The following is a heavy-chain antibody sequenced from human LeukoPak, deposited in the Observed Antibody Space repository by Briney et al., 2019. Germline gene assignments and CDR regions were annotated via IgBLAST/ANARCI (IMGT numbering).Heavy chain of an antibody. CDR1: GGTLNTHI. CDR3: ARVNLRGSQYNWFDP. CDR2: ITPIIDVS. Sequence: ASVKVSRKASGGTLNTHIFTWVRQAPGQGLEWMGKITPIIDVSKYAQKFQGRLTITADKSTATVYMELSGLKSEDTAVYYCARVNLRGSQYNWFDPWGQGTLVTVSS. V-gene: IGHV1-69*02. J-gene: IGHJ5*02. D-gene: IGHD1-26*01.